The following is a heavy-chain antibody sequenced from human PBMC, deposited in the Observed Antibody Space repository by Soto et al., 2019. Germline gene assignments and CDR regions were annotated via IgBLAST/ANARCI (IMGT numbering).Heavy chain of an antibody. Sequence: PGGSLRLSCAASGFTFSSYAMSWVRQAPGKGLEWVSAISGSGGSTYYADSVKGRFTISRDNSKNTLYLQMNSLRAEDSAVYYCAKAPEKYCSGGSCYPRYYYGMDVWGQGTTVTAP. D-gene: IGHD2-15*01. CDR3: AKAPEKYCSGGSCYPRYYYGMDV. CDR2: ISGSGGST. J-gene: IGHJ6*02. CDR1: GFTFSSYA. V-gene: IGHV3-23*01.